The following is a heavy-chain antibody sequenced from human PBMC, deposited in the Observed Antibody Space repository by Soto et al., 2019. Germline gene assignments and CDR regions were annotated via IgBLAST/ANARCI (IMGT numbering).Heavy chain of an antibody. CDR3: ARLPSSWYFSYYYGMDV. Sequence: TLSLTCTVSGGSISSSSYYWGWIRQPPGKGLEWIGSIYYSGSTYYNPSLKSRVTISVDTSKNQFSLKLSSVTAADTAVYYCARLPSSWYFSYYYGMDVWGQGTTVTVSS. D-gene: IGHD6-13*01. J-gene: IGHJ6*02. CDR1: GGSISSSSYY. V-gene: IGHV4-39*01. CDR2: IYYSGST.